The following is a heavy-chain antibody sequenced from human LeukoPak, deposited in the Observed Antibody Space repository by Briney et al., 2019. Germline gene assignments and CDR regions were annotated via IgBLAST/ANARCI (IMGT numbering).Heavy chain of an antibody. J-gene: IGHJ4*02. CDR3: ASGLSVAAATDY. CDR1: GYTFTSYD. V-gene: IGHV1-8*01. Sequence: ASVKVSCKASGYTFTSYDINWVRQATGQGLEWMGWMNPNSGNTGYAQKFQGRVTMTRNTSISTAYMELSSLRSEDTAVYYCASGLSVAAATDYWGQGTLVTVSS. D-gene: IGHD2-15*01. CDR2: MNPNSGNT.